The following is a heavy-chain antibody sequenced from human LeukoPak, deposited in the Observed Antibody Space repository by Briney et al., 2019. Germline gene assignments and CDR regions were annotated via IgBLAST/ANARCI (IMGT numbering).Heavy chain of an antibody. Sequence: ASVKFSCKASGYTFTSYDINWVRPATGQGLEWMGWMNPNSGNTGYAQKFQGRVTMTGNTSISTAYMELSSLRSEDTAVYYCARGREYSSLAWYYYYYMDVWGKGTTVTVSS. J-gene: IGHJ6*03. CDR3: ARGREYSSLAWYYYYYMDV. CDR1: GYTFTSYD. D-gene: IGHD6-6*01. V-gene: IGHV1-8*01. CDR2: MNPNSGNT.